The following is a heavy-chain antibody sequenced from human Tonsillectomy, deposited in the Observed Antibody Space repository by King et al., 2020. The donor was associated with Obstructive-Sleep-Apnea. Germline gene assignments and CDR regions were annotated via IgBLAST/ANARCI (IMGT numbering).Heavy chain of an antibody. CDR3: ASLTNYDSSGVADY. Sequence: VQLVESGGGLVQPGGSLRLSCAASGFTFSSYWMHWVRHAPGKGLVWVSRINSDGSSTSYADSVKGRFTISRDNAKNTLYLQMNSLRAEDTAVYHCASLTNYDSSGVADYWGQGTLVTVSS. V-gene: IGHV3-74*01. CDR2: INSDGSST. D-gene: IGHD3-22*01. CDR1: GFTFSSYW. J-gene: IGHJ4*02.